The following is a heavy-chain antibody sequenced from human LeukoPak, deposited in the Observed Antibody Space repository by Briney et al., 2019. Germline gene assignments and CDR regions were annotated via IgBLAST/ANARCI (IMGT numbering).Heavy chain of an antibody. J-gene: IGHJ4*02. Sequence: ASVEVSCKASGYSFNIFGMSWLRQAPGQGLEWMGWISAYNGKTRFAQKFQGRVTMTTDASTSTAYMKLSSLTSDDTAVYYCARYFGSGTSEYWGQGTVVTVSS. D-gene: IGHD3-10*01. V-gene: IGHV1-18*01. CDR2: ISAYNGKT. CDR3: ARYFGSGTSEY. CDR1: GYSFNIFG.